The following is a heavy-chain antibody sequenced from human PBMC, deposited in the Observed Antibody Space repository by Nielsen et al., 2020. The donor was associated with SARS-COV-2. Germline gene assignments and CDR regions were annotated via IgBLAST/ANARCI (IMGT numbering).Heavy chain of an antibody. CDR2: ISWNSGSI. D-gene: IGHD4-17*01. Sequence: SLKLSCAASGFTFDEYAMHWVRQAPGKGLEWVSGISWNSGSIGYADSVKGRFTISRDNAKNSLYLQMNSLRAEDTALYYCAKVFTDYGDYVDYWSQGTLVTVSS. V-gene: IGHV3-9*01. CDR1: GFTFDEYA. CDR3: AKVFTDYGDYVDY. J-gene: IGHJ4*02.